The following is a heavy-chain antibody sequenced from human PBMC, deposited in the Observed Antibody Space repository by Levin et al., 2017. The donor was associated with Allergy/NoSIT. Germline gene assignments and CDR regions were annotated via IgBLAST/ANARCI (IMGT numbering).Heavy chain of an antibody. CDR3: ARGYSSGWYSAFDI. Sequence: VASVKVSCKASGGTLSTYAITWVRQAPGQGLEWMGGIIPIFGTANYAQKFQGRVTITADESTSTAYMELSSLRSEDTAVYYCARGYSSGWYSAFDIWGHGTMVTVSS. J-gene: IGHJ3*02. CDR1: GGTLSTYA. CDR2: IIPIFGTA. D-gene: IGHD6-19*01. V-gene: IGHV1-69*13.